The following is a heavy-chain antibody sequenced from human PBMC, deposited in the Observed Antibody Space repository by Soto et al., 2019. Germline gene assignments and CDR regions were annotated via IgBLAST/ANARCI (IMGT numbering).Heavy chain of an antibody. Sequence: GGSLILSCAASGFTFDDYAMHWVRQAPGKGLEWVSGISWNSGSIGYADSVKGRFTISRDNAKNSLYLQMNSLRAEDTALYYCAKESGRNYYGSGSYFQHWGQGTLVTVSS. CDR3: AKESGRNYYGSGSYFQH. D-gene: IGHD3-10*01. CDR1: GFTFDDYA. V-gene: IGHV3-9*01. J-gene: IGHJ1*01. CDR2: ISWNSGSI.